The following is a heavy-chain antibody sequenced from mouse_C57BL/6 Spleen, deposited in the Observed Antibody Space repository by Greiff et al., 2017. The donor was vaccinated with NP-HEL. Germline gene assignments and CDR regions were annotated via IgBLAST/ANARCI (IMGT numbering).Heavy chain of an antibody. Sequence: VQLQQSGPELVKPGASVKISCKASGYSFTDYNMNWVKQSNGKSLEWIGVINPNYGTTSYNQKFKGKATLTVDQSSSTAYMQLNSLTSEDSAVYYCARSITTVVERAWFAYWGQGTLVTVSA. D-gene: IGHD1-1*01. V-gene: IGHV1-39*01. J-gene: IGHJ3*01. CDR3: ARSITTVVERAWFAY. CDR1: GYSFTDYN. CDR2: INPNYGTT.